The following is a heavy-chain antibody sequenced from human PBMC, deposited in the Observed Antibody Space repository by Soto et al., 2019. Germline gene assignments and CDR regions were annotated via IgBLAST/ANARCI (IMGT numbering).Heavy chain of an antibody. CDR3: AREGDSSSSFIVRGSLDY. D-gene: IGHD6-6*01. V-gene: IGHV1-46*01. CDR2: INPSGGST. CDR1: GYTFTSYY. Sequence: ASVKVSCKASGYTFTSYYMHWVRQAPGQGLEWMGIINPSGGSTSYAQKFQGRVTMTRDTSTSTVYMELSSLRSEDTAVYFCAREGDSSSSFIVRGSLDYWGQGTLVTVSS. J-gene: IGHJ4*02.